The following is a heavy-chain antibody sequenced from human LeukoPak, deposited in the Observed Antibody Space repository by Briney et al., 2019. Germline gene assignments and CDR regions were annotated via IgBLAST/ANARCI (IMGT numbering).Heavy chain of an antibody. CDR1: GGSISSYY. V-gene: IGHV4-59*01. D-gene: IGHD1-26*01. CDR3: ARQMEVVGATFFDY. CDR2: IYYSGST. Sequence: PSETLSLTCTVSGGSISSYYWSWIRQPPGKGLEWIGYIYYSGSTNYNPSLKSRVTISVDTSENQFSLKLSSVTAADTAVYYCARQMEVVGATFFDYWGQGTLVTVSS. J-gene: IGHJ4*02.